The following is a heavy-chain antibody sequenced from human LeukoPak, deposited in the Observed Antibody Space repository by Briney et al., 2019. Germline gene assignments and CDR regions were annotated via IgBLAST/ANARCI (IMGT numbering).Heavy chain of an antibody. CDR1: GFTFSSYW. V-gene: IGHV3-74*01. CDR2: INSDGSST. D-gene: IGHD5/OR15-5a*01. Sequence: GGSLRLSCAASGFTFSSYWMHCVRQAPGKGLVWVSRINSDGSSTSYADSVKGRFTISRDNAKNTLYLQMNSLRAEDTAVYYCARGVYDLFRDYYYYMDVWGKGTTVTVSS. J-gene: IGHJ6*03. CDR3: ARGVYDLFRDYYYYMDV.